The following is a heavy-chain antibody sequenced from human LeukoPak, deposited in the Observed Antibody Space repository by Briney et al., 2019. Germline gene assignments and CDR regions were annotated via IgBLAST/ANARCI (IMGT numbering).Heavy chain of an antibody. V-gene: IGHV3-30*18. Sequence: GGSLRLSCAASGFTFSSYGMHWVRQAPGKGLEWVAVILYDGSNKYYADSVKGRFTISRDNSKNTLYLQMNSLRADDTAVYYCTKDQYTTSFQGFDPWGQGTLVTVSS. CDR1: GFTFSSYG. D-gene: IGHD6-13*01. J-gene: IGHJ5*02. CDR2: ILYDGSNK. CDR3: TKDQYTTSFQGFDP.